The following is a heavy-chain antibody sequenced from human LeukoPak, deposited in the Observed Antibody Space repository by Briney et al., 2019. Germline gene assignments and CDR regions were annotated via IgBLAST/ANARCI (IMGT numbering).Heavy chain of an antibody. J-gene: IGHJ4*02. CDR2: ITSGGSI. Sequence: GGSLRLSCAASEFTFSNYAMTWVRQAPGKGPEWVSTITSGGSIFYADSVKGRFAISRDNSKNTPYLQMNSLRVEDTAVYYCAKRPDYSTTWYYFDSWGQGTLVTVSS. CDR3: AKRPDYSTTWYYFDS. D-gene: IGHD6-13*01. CDR1: EFTFSNYA. V-gene: IGHV3-23*01.